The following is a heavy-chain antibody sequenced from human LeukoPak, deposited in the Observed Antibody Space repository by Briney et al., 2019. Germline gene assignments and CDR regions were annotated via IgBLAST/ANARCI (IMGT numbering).Heavy chain of an antibody. J-gene: IGHJ3*02. V-gene: IGHV3-21*01. CDR3: ARDWTTGQDIVVVPAAPRAFDI. D-gene: IGHD2-2*01. Sequence: PGGSLRLSCAASGFTFSDYYMSWVRQAPGKGLEWVSSISSSSSYIYYADSVKGRFTISRTNAKNSLYLQMNSLRAEDTAVYYCARDWTTGQDIVVVPAAPRAFDIWGQGTMVTVSS. CDR2: ISSSSSYI. CDR1: GFTFSDYY.